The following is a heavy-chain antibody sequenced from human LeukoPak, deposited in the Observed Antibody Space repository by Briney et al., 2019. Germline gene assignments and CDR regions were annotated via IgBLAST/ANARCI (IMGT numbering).Heavy chain of an antibody. J-gene: IGHJ6*03. CDR3: VRHFGGVSGSYRRRYYYYMDV. D-gene: IGHD1-26*01. CDR2: IYPGDSDT. CDR1: GYSFTSYW. V-gene: IGHV5-51*01. Sequence: GESLKISCKGSGYSFTSYWIGWVRQMPGKGLEWMGIIYPGDSDTRYSPSFQGQVTISADKSISTAYLQWSSLKASDTAMYYCVRHFGGVSGSYRRRYYYYMDVWGKGTTVTVSS.